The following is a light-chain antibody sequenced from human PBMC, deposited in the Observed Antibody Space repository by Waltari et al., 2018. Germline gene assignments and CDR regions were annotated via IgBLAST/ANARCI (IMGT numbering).Light chain of an antibody. V-gene: IGKV1-39*01. CDR1: PSISSY. CDR2: AAS. Sequence: DIPMTQSPSSLSASVGDRVTITCRASPSISSYLNWYQQKPGKAPKLLIYAASSLQSGVPSRFSGSGSGTDFTLTISSLQPEDFATYYCQQSYSTPGTFGGGTKVEIK. J-gene: IGKJ4*01. CDR3: QQSYSTPGT.